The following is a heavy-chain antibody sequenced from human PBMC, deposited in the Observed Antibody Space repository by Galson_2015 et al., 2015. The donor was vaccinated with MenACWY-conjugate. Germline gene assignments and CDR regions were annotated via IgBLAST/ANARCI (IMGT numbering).Heavy chain of an antibody. CDR1: GFTVNRNY. D-gene: IGHD3-10*01. CDR2: ISGGGDTI. CDR3: ARGWLINTFDV. J-gene: IGHJ3*01. Sequence: SLRLSCAASGFTVNRNYMAWVRQAPGKGLEWLSYISGGGDTIYYADSVRGRFTISRDNAKNSLYLQMNSLRAEDTAVYYCARGWLINTFDVWGQGAMVTVSS. V-gene: IGHV3-48*01.